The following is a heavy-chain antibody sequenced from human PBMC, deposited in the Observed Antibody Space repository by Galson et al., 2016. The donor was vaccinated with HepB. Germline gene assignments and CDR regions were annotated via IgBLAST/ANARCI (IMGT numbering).Heavy chain of an antibody. CDR2: IYSGDRT. D-gene: IGHD4-23*01. Sequence: SLRLSCAASGFTVSSNYVSWVRRAPGKGLEWVSVIYSGDRTYYADSVKGRSTISRHNSNNTLYLRMHSLRAEDTAVYYCTRGWQLATFDYWGQGILVTVSS. V-gene: IGHV3-53*04. CDR1: GFTVSSNY. J-gene: IGHJ4*02. CDR3: TRGWQLATFDY.